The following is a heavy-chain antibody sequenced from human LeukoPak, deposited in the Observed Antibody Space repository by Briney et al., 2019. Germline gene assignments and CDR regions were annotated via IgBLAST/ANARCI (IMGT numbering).Heavy chain of an antibody. CDR1: GDSISTYY. D-gene: IGHD5-12*01. Sequence: SETLSLTCTVSGDSISTYYWSWIRQPPGKGLEWIGYIYYRVTSDYNPSLKSRVTMSVDMSTRQISLKLSSVTAADTAVYYCARGSGLGSGYEPDFDYWGQGTLVTVSS. CDR3: ARGSGLGSGYEPDFDY. CDR2: IYYRVTS. V-gene: IGHV4-59*01. J-gene: IGHJ4*02.